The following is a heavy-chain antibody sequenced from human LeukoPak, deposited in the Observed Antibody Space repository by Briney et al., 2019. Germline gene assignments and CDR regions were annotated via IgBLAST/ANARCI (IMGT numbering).Heavy chain of an antibody. D-gene: IGHD3-10*01. CDR3: AKGFSAGVSEAGDY. Sequence: QAGGSLRLSCAASRFTFGSSWMSWVRQAPGKGLEWVSVIYSGGSTYYADSVKGRFTISRDNAKNSLYLQMNSLRAEDMALYYCAKGFSAGVSEAGDYWGQGTLVTVSS. CDR2: IYSGGST. J-gene: IGHJ4*02. CDR1: RFTFGSSW. V-gene: IGHV3-53*05.